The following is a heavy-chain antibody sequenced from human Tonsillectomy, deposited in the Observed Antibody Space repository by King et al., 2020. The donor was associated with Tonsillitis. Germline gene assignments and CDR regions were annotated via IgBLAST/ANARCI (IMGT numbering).Heavy chain of an antibody. D-gene: IGHD3-16*01. CDR1: GGSISSGSHY. CDR3: ATATTPVEGGYFDY. CDR2: IYTSGST. V-gene: IGHV4-61*02. Sequence: VPLQESGPGLVKPSQTLSLTCTVSGGSISSGSHYWSWIRQPAGKGLEWIGRIYTSGSTNYNPSLKSRVTMSVDTSKNQFSLKLSSVTAADTAVYYCATATTPVEGGYFDYWGQGTLVTVSS. J-gene: IGHJ4*02.